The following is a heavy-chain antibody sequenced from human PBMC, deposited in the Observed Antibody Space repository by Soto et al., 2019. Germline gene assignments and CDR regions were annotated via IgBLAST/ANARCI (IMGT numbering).Heavy chain of an antibody. CDR2: ISGSGGST. CDR1: GFTFSSYA. Sequence: GGSLRLSCAASGFTFSSYAMSWVRQAPGKGLEWVSAISGSGGSTYYADSVKGRFTISRDNSKNTLYLQMNSLRAEDTAVYYCAKVGGIFGVVIPFDYWGQGTLVTVSS. CDR3: AKVGGIFGVVIPFDY. V-gene: IGHV3-23*01. D-gene: IGHD3-3*01. J-gene: IGHJ4*02.